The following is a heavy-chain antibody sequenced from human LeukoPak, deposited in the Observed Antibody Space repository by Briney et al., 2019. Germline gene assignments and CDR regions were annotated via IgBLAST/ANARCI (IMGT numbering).Heavy chain of an antibody. CDR2: ISGSGGST. CDR1: GFTFSSYA. J-gene: IGHJ4*02. V-gene: IGHV3-23*01. CDR3: AKDEAARQRGAFDY. Sequence: GGSLRLSRAASGFTFSSYAMSWVRQAPGKGLEWVSAISGSGGSTYYADSVKGRFTISRDNSKNTLYLQMNSLRAEDTAVYYCAKDEAARQRGAFDYWGQGTLVTVSS. D-gene: IGHD6-6*01.